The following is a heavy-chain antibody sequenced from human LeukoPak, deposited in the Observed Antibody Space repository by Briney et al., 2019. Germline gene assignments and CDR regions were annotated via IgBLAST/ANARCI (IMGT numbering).Heavy chain of an antibody. CDR3: AKALTTVTTQYFDY. J-gene: IGHJ4*02. Sequence: GGSLRLSCAASGFTFSSYAMSWVRQAPGKGLEWVSAISGSGGSTYYAVPVKGRSTISRDNSKNTLYLQMNSLRAEDTAVYYCAKALTTVTTQYFDYWGQGTLVTVSS. D-gene: IGHD4-17*01. CDR2: ISGSGGST. CDR1: GFTFSSYA. V-gene: IGHV3-23*01.